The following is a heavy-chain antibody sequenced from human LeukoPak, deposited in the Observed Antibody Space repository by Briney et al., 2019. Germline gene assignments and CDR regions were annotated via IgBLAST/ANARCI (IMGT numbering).Heavy chain of an antibody. Sequence: GGSLRLSCATSGFTFSSYNMNWVRQAPGKGLEWVSTITTSDGNTYYADSVKGRFTVSRDNSKNTLFLQMNSLRAEDTAVYYCAKDGGLWVSAHWGDSWGRGTLVTVSS. CDR3: AKDGGLWVSAHWGDS. D-gene: IGHD7-27*01. CDR2: ITTSDGNT. V-gene: IGHV3-23*01. J-gene: IGHJ4*02. CDR1: GFTFSSYN.